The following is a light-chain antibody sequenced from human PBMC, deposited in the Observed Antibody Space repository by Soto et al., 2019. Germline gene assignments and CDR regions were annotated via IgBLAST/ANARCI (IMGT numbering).Light chain of an antibody. V-gene: IGLV2-14*01. CDR3: SSYTSSSNPYV. Sequence: QSALTQPASVSGSPGQSITISCTGTSSDVGGYNYVSWYQQHPGKAPKLMIYDVSNRPSGVANRFSGSKSGNTASLTISGLQAEDEDDYYCSSYTSSSNPYVFGTGTKLTVL. J-gene: IGLJ1*01. CDR1: SSDVGGYNY. CDR2: DVS.